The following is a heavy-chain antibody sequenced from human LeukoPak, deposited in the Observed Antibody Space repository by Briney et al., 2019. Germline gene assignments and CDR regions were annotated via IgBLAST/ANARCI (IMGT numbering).Heavy chain of an antibody. J-gene: IGHJ5*02. CDR2: FYPENGER. V-gene: IGHV1-24*01. Sequence: GASVNVSCKVSGYTLTELSIHWVRQAPGKGLEWMGGFYPENGERIYAQKFHGRVTMTEDTSTDTAYLELSSLPSGDTAVYYCAAGIAAAGTGSWGRGSLVTVSS. D-gene: IGHD6-13*01. CDR3: AAGIAAAGTGS. CDR1: GYTLTELS.